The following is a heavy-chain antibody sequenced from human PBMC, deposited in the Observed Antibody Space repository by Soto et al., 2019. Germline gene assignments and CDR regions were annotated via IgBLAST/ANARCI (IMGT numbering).Heavy chain of an antibody. CDR3: AGFYYDSSGYLPSPYYYYYGMDV. CDR1: GFTFSSYW. V-gene: IGHV3-7*04. Sequence: EVQLAESGGGLVQPGGSLRLSCAASGFTFSSYWMSWVRQAPGKGLEWVANIKQDGSEKYYVDSVKGRFTISRDNAKNSLYRQMNSRRAEDTAVYYCAGFYYDSSGYLPSPYYYYYGMDVWGQGTTVTVSS. CDR2: IKQDGSEK. D-gene: IGHD3-22*01. J-gene: IGHJ6*02.